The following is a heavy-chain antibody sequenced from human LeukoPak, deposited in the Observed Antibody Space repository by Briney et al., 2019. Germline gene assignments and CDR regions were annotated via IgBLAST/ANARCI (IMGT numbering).Heavy chain of an antibody. V-gene: IGHV3-53*01. J-gene: IGHJ2*01. CDR1: GFTVSTNY. Sequence: GGSLRLSCAASGFTVSTNYTNWVRQAPGKGLEWVSILYSGSDTYYADSVKGRFTISRDSSKNILSLQMNNLRAEDTAVYYCARVGDHFHWYLDLWGRGTLVTVSS. D-gene: IGHD3-10*01. CDR2: LYSGSDT. CDR3: ARVGDHFHWYLDL.